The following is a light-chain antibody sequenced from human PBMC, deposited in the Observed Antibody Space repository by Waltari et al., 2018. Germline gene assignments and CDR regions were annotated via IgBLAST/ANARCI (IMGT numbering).Light chain of an antibody. CDR2: DVF. J-gene: IGLJ1*01. Sequence: QSALTQPPSASGSEGQSVTISCTGAFKYVSWYQKHPGKAPKRLIYDVFKRPPGVTDRFSGSQSGDTATLTVSWVQSEDEAVYYCSSYAATNNLRNVFGTGTRLTVL. CDR1: AFKY. V-gene: IGLV2-8*01. CDR3: SSYAATNNLRNV.